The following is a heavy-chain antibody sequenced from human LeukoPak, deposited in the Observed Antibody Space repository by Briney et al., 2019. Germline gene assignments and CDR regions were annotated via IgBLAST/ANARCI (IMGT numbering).Heavy chain of an antibody. J-gene: IGHJ4*02. CDR3: ARETGSAVGSTDFDY. D-gene: IGHD4-17*01. Sequence: PGGSLRLSGAASGFTFSSYAMHWVRQAPGKGLEWVAVISYDGSNKYYADSVKGRFTISRDNSKNTLYLQMNSLRAEDTAVYYCARETGSAVGSTDFDYWGQGTLVTVSS. V-gene: IGHV3-30-3*01. CDR1: GFTFSSYA. CDR2: ISYDGSNK.